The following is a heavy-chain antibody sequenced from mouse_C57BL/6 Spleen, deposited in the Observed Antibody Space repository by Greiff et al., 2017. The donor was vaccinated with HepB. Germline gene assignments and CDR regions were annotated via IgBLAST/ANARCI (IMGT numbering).Heavy chain of an antibody. J-gene: IGHJ4*01. CDR3: ASGYYSNYDYYAMDY. D-gene: IGHD2-5*01. V-gene: IGHV14-3*01. CDR2: IDPANGNT. CDR1: GFNIKNTY. Sequence: VQLKESVAELVRPGASVKLSCTASGFNIKNTYMHWVKQRPEQGLEWIGRIDPANGNTKYAPKFQGKATIPADTSSNTAYLQLSSLTSEDTAIYYCASGYYSNYDYYAMDYWGQGTSVTVSS.